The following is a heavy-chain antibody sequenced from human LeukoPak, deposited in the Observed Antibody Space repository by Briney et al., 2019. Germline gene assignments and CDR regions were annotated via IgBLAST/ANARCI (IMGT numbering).Heavy chain of an antibody. V-gene: IGHV3-7*01. J-gene: IGHJ4*02. Sequence: GGSLRLSCAASGFTFSSYWMSWVRQAPGKGLEWVANIKQDGSEKYYVDSVKGRFTISRDNAKNSLYLQMNSLRAEDTAVYHCARDSGRSGYLASYFDYWGQGTLVTVSS. CDR1: GFTFSSYW. CDR2: IKQDGSEK. D-gene: IGHD3-22*01. CDR3: ARDSGRSGYLASYFDY.